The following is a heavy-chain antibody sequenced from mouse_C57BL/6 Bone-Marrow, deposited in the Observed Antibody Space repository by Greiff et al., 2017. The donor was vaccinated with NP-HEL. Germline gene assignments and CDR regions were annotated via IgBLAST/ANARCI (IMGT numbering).Heavy chain of an antibody. V-gene: IGHV1-53*01. CDR1: GYTFTSYW. CDR2: INPSNGGT. Sequence: QVQLQQPGTELVKPGASVKLSCKASGYTFTSYWMHWVKQRPGQGLEWIGNINPSNGGTNYIEKFKSKATLTVDKSSSTAYMQLSSLTSEDSAVYYCARKLRLREDWFAYWGQGTLVTVSA. J-gene: IGHJ3*01. CDR3: ARKLRLREDWFAY. D-gene: IGHD3-2*02.